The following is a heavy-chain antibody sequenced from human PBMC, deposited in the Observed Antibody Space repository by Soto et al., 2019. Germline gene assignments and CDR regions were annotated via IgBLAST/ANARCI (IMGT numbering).Heavy chain of an antibody. V-gene: IGHV3-23*01. J-gene: IGHJ4*02. D-gene: IGHD6-13*01. CDR2: ISDSGGLT. CDR3: AKRQGIGAAAKNFDF. CDR1: GFTFSNHA. Sequence: EVQLLESGGGLVQPGGSLRLSCAASGFTFSNHAMSWVRQAPGKGLEWVSGISDSGGLTYYADSVKGRFSMSRDNSKNTLYMQMKNLRAEATAVYLCAKRQGIGAAAKNFDFWGQGTLVTVAS.